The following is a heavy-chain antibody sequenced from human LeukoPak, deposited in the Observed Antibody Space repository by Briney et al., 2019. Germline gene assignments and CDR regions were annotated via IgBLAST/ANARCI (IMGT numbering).Heavy chain of an antibody. V-gene: IGHV1-2*02. D-gene: IGHD2-2*02. Sequence: ASVKVSCKASGYTLTGYYIHWVRQAPGEGLEWTGWINPYNGATNYAQKFQGRVTMTRDTSMSTVYMELNRLRSDDTAVYHCARAPYCDFSSCYTGYNWFDPWGQGTLVTVSS. CDR3: ARAPYCDFSSCYTGYNWFDP. CDR1: GYTLTGYY. J-gene: IGHJ5*02. CDR2: INPYNGAT.